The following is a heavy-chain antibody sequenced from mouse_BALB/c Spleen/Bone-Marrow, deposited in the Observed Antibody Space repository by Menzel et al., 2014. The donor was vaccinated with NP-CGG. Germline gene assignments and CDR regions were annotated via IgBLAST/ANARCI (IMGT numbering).Heavy chain of an antibody. J-gene: IGHJ2*01. Sequence: EVKLMESGGGLVKPGGSLKLSCAASGFAFSDYYMHWVRQTPEKRLEWVATISDGGSYTYYPDSVKGRFTISRDNAKNNLYLQMSSLKSEDTAMYYRARDQGGITPFDYWGQGTTLTVSS. D-gene: IGHD2-4*01. V-gene: IGHV5-4*02. CDR3: ARDQGGITPFDY. CDR1: GFAFSDYY. CDR2: ISDGGSYT.